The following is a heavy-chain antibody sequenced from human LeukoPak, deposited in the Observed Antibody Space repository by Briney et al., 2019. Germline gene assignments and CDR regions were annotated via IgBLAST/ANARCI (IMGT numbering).Heavy chain of an antibody. CDR2: IGADGGST. CDR3: ATDGYHYFDY. Sequence: GGSLRLSCATSGLTFDDFPMHWVRQAPGKGLEWVSLIGADGGSTYYADSVRGRFTISRDTSEGTVYLQMDSLRPEDTAVYYCATDGYHYFDYWGQGTLVTVSS. J-gene: IGHJ4*02. D-gene: IGHD5-12*01. V-gene: IGHV3-43*02. CDR1: GLTFDDFP.